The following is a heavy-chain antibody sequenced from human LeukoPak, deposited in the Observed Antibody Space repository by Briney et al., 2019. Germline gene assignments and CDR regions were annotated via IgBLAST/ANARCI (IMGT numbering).Heavy chain of an antibody. CDR1: GFTFSSYA. CDR3: ATAGYSGSWFDY. Sequence: PGRSLRLSCAASGFTFSSYAIHWVRQAPGKGLEWVAIISYDGSTENYADSVKGRFTISRDNSKNTLYLQMNSLRAEDTALYYCATAGYSGSWFDYWGQGTPVTVSS. D-gene: IGHD6-13*01. V-gene: IGHV3-30-3*01. CDR2: ISYDGSTE. J-gene: IGHJ4*02.